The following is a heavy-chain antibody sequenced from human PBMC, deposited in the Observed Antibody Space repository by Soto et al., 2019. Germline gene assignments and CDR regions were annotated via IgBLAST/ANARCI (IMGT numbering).Heavy chain of an antibody. CDR1: GYTFTTYA. D-gene: IGHD3-22*01. V-gene: IGHV1-3*01. CDR2: INAGNGDT. CDR3: ARDLGVVVIDY. J-gene: IGHJ4*02. Sequence: ASVKVSCKASGYTFTTYAIHWVLQAPGQRLEWMGWINAGNGDTKYSQEFQDRVTITRDKPASTVYMELTSLRHEDTAVYYCARDLGVVVIDYWGQGTLVTVSS.